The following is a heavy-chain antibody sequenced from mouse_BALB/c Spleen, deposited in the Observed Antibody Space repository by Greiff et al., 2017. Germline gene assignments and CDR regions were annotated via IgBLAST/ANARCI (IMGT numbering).Heavy chain of an antibody. D-gene: IGHD6-1*01. J-gene: IGHJ4*01. CDR1: GFTFSSYT. V-gene: IGHV5-12-2*01. CDR2: ISNGGGST. CDR3: ARDLLGRLNAMDY. Sequence: DVMLVESGGGLVQPGGSLKLSCAASGFTFSSYTMSWVRQTPEKRLEWVAYISNGGGSTYYPDSVKGRFTISRDNAKNNLYLQMSSLKSEDTAMYYCARDLLGRLNAMDYWGQGTSVTVSS.